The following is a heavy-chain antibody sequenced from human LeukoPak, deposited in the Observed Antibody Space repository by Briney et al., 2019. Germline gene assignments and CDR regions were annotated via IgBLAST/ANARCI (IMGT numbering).Heavy chain of an antibody. CDR1: GYSFSTYW. J-gene: IGHJ4*02. D-gene: IGHD4-17*01. V-gene: IGHV5-51*01. Sequence: GESLKISCQGSGYSFSTYWITWVRQVPGKGLEWMGIIYPGDSDTRYSPSFQGQVTISADKSISTAYLQWSSLKASDTAMYYCARLVDYGDSGLVGYWGQGTLVTVSS. CDR3: ARLVDYGDSGLVGY. CDR2: IYPGDSDT.